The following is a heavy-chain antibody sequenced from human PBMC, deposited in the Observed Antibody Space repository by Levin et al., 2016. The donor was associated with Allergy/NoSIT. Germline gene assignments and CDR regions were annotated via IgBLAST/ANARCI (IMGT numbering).Heavy chain of an antibody. D-gene: IGHD6-19*01. CDR2: IYYSGST. J-gene: IGHJ4*02. V-gene: IGHV4-39*07. CDR3: SRTTLGTQALAGRREIDS. Sequence: WIRQPPGKGLEWIGTIYYSGSTYYNPSLKSRVTISIDTSKNQFSLKVSSVTAADMAFYYCSRTTLGTQALAGRREIDSWGQGTLVTVSS.